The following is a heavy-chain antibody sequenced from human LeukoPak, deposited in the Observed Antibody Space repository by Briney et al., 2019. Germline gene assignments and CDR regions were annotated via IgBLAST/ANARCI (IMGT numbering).Heavy chain of an antibody. Sequence: GGSLRLSCAASGFTFSSYVMSWVRQAPGKGLEWVSVISISGRSTYFADSVKGRFTVSRDNSKSTVYLQMNSLTAEDTAVYYCTRRRNNYPYYIDVWGQGTTVTVSS. J-gene: IGHJ6*03. V-gene: IGHV3-23*01. CDR2: ISISGRST. CDR3: TRRRNNYPYYIDV. CDR1: GFTFSSYV.